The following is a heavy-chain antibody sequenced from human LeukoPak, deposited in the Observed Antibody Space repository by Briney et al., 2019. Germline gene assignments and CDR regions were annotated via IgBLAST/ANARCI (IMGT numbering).Heavy chain of an antibody. V-gene: IGHV3-33*01. Sequence: PGGSLRLSCAASGFTFSSYGMHWVRQAPGKGLEWVAVIWYDGSNKYYADSVKGRFTISRDNSKNTLYLQMNSLRAEDTAVYYCARDRNGNYGRRGFDYWGQGTLVTVSS. D-gene: IGHD4-17*01. CDR2: IWYDGSNK. J-gene: IGHJ4*02. CDR3: ARDRNGNYGRRGFDY. CDR1: GFTFSSYG.